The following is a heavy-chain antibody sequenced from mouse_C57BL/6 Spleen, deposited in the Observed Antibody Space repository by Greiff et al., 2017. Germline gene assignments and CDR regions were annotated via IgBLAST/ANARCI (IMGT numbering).Heavy chain of an antibody. CDR2: IDPEDGET. J-gene: IGHJ1*03. Sequence: VQLQQSGAELVKPGASVKLSCTASGFNINDYYMHWVKQRTEQGLEWIGRIDPEDGETKYAPKFQGKATITADTSSNTAYLQLSSLTTEDAAVYYCARPLIYDGYPWYFDVWGTGTTVTVAS. CDR3: ARPLIYDGYPWYFDV. V-gene: IGHV14-2*01. D-gene: IGHD2-3*01. CDR1: GFNINDYY.